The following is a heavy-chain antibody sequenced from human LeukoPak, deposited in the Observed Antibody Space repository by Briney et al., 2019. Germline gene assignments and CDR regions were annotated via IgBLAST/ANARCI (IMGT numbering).Heavy chain of an antibody. D-gene: IGHD5-18*01. V-gene: IGHV4-34*01. Sequence: SETLSLTCAVYGGSFSGYYWSWIRQPPGKGLEWIGEINHSGSTNYNPSLKSRVTISVDTSKNQFSLKLSSVTAADTAVYYCARDLTGYSYGYDYWGQGTLVTVSS. CDR2: INHSGST. J-gene: IGHJ4*02. CDR1: GGSFSGYY. CDR3: ARDLTGYSYGYDY.